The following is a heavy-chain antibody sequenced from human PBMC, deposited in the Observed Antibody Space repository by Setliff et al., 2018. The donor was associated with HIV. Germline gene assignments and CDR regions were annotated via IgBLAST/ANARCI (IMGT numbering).Heavy chain of an antibody. CDR1: GLTFSNYW. D-gene: IGHD3-16*01. CDR3: VSSFDPPYYFDY. Sequence: GGSLRLSCAASGLTFSNYWISWVRQAPGKGLEWVALISYDGSEKCYADSVRGRFTISRDNSKNTESLQMNSLRIEDTAVYYCVSSFDPPYYFDYWGEGIRVTVSS. CDR2: ISYDGSEK. J-gene: IGHJ4*02. V-gene: IGHV3-30*03.